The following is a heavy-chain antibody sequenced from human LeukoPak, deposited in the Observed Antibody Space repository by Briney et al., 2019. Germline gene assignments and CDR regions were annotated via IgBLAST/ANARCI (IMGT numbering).Heavy chain of an antibody. CDR2: ISAYNGNT. CDR1: GYTFTSYA. CDR3: ARGLEWLTRRHTWFDP. D-gene: IGHD3-3*01. J-gene: IGHJ5*02. V-gene: IGHV1-18*01. Sequence: ASVKVSCKASGYTFTSYAISWVRQAPGQGLEWMGWISAYNGNTNYAQKFQGRVTMTTDPSTRTAYMELRSLRSDDTAVYYCARGLEWLTRRHTWFDPWGQGTLVTVSS.